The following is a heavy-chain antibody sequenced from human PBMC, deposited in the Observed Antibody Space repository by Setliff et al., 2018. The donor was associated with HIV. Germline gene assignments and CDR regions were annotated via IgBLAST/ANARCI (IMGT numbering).Heavy chain of an antibody. CDR1: GFTFSNYA. CDR3: VGPDFEAPQGGH. CDR2: ISSSDGTI. D-gene: IGHD3-16*01. Sequence: PGGSLRLSCAASGFTFSNYAMNWVRQAPGKGLEWVSYISSSDGTIYYADSVKGRFTIYRDNAQNSLFLQMNTLRDEDTAVYFCVGPDFEAPQGGHWGQGTLVTVSS. V-gene: IGHV3-48*02. J-gene: IGHJ4*02.